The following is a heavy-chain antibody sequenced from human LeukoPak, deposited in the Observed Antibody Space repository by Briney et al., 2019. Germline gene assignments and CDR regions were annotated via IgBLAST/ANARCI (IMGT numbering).Heavy chain of an antibody. Sequence: PSETLSLTCTVSGGSISSYYWSWIRQSPGKGLEWIGYVYYSGSAKYNPSLESRVTISVDTSKNQFSLNLSSVTAADTAVYYCARNLGYCGTTGCYWFDPWGQGTLVTASS. J-gene: IGHJ5*02. CDR1: GGSISSYY. CDR2: VYYSGSA. V-gene: IGHV4-59*01. D-gene: IGHD2-2*01. CDR3: ARNLGYCGTTGCYWFDP.